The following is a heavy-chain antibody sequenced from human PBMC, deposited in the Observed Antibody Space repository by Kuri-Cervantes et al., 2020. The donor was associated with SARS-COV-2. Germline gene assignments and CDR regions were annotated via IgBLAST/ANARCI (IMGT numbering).Heavy chain of an antibody. CDR1: GGSFSGYY. CDR3: ARGLRFLEWLFHSEGGYYYYGMDV. D-gene: IGHD3-3*01. CDR2: ISSSSSYT. J-gene: IGHJ6*02. V-gene: IGHV3-11*06. Sequence: LSLTCAVYGGSFSGYYWSWIRQAPGKGLEWVSYISSSSSYTNYADSVKGRFTISRDNAKNSLYLQMNSLRAEDTAVYYCARGLRFLEWLFHSEGGYYYYGMDVWGQGTTVTVSS.